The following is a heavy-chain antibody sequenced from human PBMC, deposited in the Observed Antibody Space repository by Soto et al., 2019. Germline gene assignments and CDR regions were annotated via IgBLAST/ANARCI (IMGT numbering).Heavy chain of an antibody. J-gene: IGHJ4*02. CDR3: ARHKEFLEWLLAFDY. V-gene: IGHV4-59*08. Sequence: PSETLSLTCTVSGGSISSYYWSWIRQPPGKGLEWIGYIYYSGSTNYNPSLKSRVTISVDTSKNQFSLKLSSVTAADTAVYYCARHKEFLEWLLAFDYWGQGTLVTVSS. CDR2: IYYSGST. CDR1: GGSISSYY. D-gene: IGHD3-3*01.